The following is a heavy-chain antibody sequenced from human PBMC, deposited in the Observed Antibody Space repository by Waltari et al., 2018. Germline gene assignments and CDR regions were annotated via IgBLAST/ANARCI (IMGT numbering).Heavy chain of an antibody. CDR1: GGTFSSYA. CDR3: AKGPSSMTTEDY. CDR2: SIPICGTA. V-gene: IGHV1-69*14. D-gene: IGHD4-4*01. J-gene: IGHJ4*02. Sequence: QVQLVQSGAEVKKPGSSVKVSCKASGGTFSSYAISWVRQAPGQGLEWMGGSIPICGTANYAQKFQGRVTITADKSTSTAYMELNSLRAEDTAVYYCAKGPSSMTTEDYWGQGTLVTVSS.